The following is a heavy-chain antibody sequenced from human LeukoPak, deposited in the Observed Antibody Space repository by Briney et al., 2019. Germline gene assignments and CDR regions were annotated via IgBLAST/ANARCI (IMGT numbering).Heavy chain of an antibody. CDR2: ISDSGGST. J-gene: IGHJ4*02. CDR1: GFTFSSYA. CDR3: AKEAVASSGGDFDY. Sequence: PGGSLRLSCAASGFTFSSYAMSWVRQAPGKGLEWVSAISDSGGSTYYADSVKGRFTISRHNSKNPLYLQMNSLRAEDTAVYYCAKEAVASSGGDFDYWGQGTLVTVSS. D-gene: IGHD6-19*01. V-gene: IGHV3-23*01.